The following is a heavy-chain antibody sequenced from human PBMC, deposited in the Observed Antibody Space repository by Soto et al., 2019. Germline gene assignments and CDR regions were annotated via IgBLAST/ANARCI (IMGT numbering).Heavy chain of an antibody. CDR1: GFTFSSYG. D-gene: IGHD2-8*01. Sequence: QVQLVESGGGVVQPGRSLRLSCAASGFTFSSYGMHWVRQAPGKGLEWVAVISYDGSNKYYADSVKGRFTISRDNSKNTLYLQMNSLRAEDTAVYYCANWGVCVSGWFDPWGQGTLVTVSS. V-gene: IGHV3-30*18. CDR3: ANWGVCVSGWFDP. CDR2: ISYDGSNK. J-gene: IGHJ5*02.